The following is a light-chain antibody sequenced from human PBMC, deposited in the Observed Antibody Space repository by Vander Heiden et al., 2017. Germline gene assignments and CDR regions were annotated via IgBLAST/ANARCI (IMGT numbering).Light chain of an antibody. CDR2: DAS. V-gene: IGKV1-5*01. J-gene: IGKJ1*01. Sequence: DIHMTPSPSTLSASVGDSVIITCRSSQSISSWLVLYQQQPGKAPKLLIYDASSLESGVPSRFSGSGSGAELTLTIISLRPDDFATYYCQKDTTYVWTFDQGANEKI. CDR3: QKDTTYVWT. CDR1: QSISSW.